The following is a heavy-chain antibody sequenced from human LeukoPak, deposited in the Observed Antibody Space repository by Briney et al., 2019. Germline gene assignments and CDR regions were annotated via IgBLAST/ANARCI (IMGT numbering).Heavy chain of an antibody. Sequence: SETLSLTCTVSGGSISSYYWSWIRQPPGKGLEWIGYIYYSGSTNYNPSLKSRVTISVDTSKNQFSLKLSSVTAADPAVYYCATLRFGVTEYWFDPWGQGTLVTVSS. CDR2: IYYSGST. J-gene: IGHJ5*02. CDR1: GGSISSYY. V-gene: IGHV4-59*01. CDR3: ATLRFGVTEYWFDP. D-gene: IGHD3-10*01.